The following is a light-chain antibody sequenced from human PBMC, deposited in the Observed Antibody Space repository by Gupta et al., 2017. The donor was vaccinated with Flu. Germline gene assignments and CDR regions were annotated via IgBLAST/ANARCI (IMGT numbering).Light chain of an antibody. Sequence: ALGQTSSITCGGNNIENRNVHWYQQKPGQAPGRVIYRDISRPAGIPERFYGSNSGKNANLTISGAQAGDEADYYCQVWDSSTEGFGGGTKLTVL. CDR3: QVWDSSTEG. CDR2: RDI. J-gene: IGLJ2*01. CDR1: NIENRN. V-gene: IGLV3-9*01.